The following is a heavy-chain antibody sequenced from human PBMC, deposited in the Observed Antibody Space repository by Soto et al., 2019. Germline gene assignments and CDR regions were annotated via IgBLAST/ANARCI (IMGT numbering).Heavy chain of an antibody. CDR2: INTDGSIT. CDR1: GFTFSSLW. J-gene: IGHJ4*02. V-gene: IGHV3-74*01. Sequence: EVQLGESGGGSVQPGGSLTLSCAASGFTFSSLWTHWARQDTGKGLVWVSDINTDGSITRYADSVKGRFTISRDNAKNTVYLQMNSLRAEDTAVYYCVSDLIEGRNYWGQGTLVPVFS. D-gene: IGHD1-26*01. CDR3: VSDLIEGRNY.